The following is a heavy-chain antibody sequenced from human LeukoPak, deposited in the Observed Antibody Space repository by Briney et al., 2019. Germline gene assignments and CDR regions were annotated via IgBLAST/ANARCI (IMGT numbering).Heavy chain of an antibody. Sequence: PGGSLRLSCVVSGFTFSSYSMIWVRQAPGKGLQWVANMKKDGSETNYGDSVKGRFTISRDNSKNTLYLQMNSLRAEDTAVYYCAKAGSSSRNYYYYYYMDVWGKGTTVTVSS. CDR1: GFTFSSYS. D-gene: IGHD6-13*01. CDR3: AKAGSSSRNYYYYYYMDV. CDR2: MKKDGSET. J-gene: IGHJ6*03. V-gene: IGHV3-7*03.